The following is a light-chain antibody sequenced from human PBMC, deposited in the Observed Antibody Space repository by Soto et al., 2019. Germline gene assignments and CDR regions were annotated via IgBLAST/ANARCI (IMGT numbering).Light chain of an antibody. Sequence: EIVLTQSPGTLSLSPGESATLSFRASESISSTSLAWYQQKPVQAPRLLIYGTSSRATDIPGRFTGSGSGTDFNINIRRLEPKDFAVYYCHPYGRPPLSFAGGNKV. CDR1: ESISSTS. CDR2: GTS. J-gene: IGKJ4*01. V-gene: IGKV3-20*01. CDR3: HPYGRPPLS.